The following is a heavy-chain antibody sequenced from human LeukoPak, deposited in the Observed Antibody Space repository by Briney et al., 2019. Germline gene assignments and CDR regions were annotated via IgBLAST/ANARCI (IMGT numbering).Heavy chain of an antibody. CDR1: GYTFTGYY. D-gene: IGHD6-19*01. J-gene: IGHJ5*02. V-gene: IGHV1-2*02. CDR3: ARSIAVALNWFDP. Sequence: ASVKVSCKASGYTFTGYYMHWVRQAPGQGLEWMGWINPNSGGTNYAQKFQGRVTMTRDTSISTAYMELSRLRSDDTAVYYCARSIAVALNWFDPWGQGTQVTVSS. CDR2: INPNSGGT.